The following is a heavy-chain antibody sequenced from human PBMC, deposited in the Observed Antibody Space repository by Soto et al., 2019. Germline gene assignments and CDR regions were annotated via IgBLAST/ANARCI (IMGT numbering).Heavy chain of an antibody. V-gene: IGHV1-3*01. Sequence: QVQLVQSGPEVKKPGASVKVSCKASGYTFTSYAIHWVRQAPGQRLEWMGWINAGNGNTKYSQNFQDRVDSTRDTSTSTAYMQLSSLRSEDTAVYYCARGLAAAGTIGWFDPWGQGTLVTVSS. J-gene: IGHJ5*02. CDR2: INAGNGNT. CDR3: ARGLAAAGTIGWFDP. CDR1: GYTFTSYA. D-gene: IGHD6-13*01.